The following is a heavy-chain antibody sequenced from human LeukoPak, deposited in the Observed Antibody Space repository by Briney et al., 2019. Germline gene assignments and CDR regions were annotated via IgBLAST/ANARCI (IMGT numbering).Heavy chain of an antibody. CDR1: GFNFNSCW. CDR2: IKQDGREK. J-gene: IGHJ4*01. V-gene: IGHV3-7*04. Sequence: GGSLRLSCAASGFNFNSCWMSWVRQAPGKGLEWVAHIKQDGREKHYVDSVKGRFTISRDNAKNSPYLEMNSLRVEDTAVYYCARATQGYYDYWGHGALVTVSS. CDR3: ARATQGYYDY.